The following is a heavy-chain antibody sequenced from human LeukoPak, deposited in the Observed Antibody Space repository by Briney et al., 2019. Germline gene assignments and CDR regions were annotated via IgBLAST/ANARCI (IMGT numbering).Heavy chain of an antibody. J-gene: IGHJ4*02. Sequence: GGSLRLSCEGSGFSARGNYMSWVRQAPGKGLEWVAVVYSGGSTNHADAVKGRFTISRDNAKNSLYLQMNSLRAEDTAVYYCARGSGELFGYWGQGTLVTVSS. V-gene: IGHV3-53*01. D-gene: IGHD3-10*01. CDR1: GFSARGNY. CDR2: VYSGGST. CDR3: ARGSGELFGY.